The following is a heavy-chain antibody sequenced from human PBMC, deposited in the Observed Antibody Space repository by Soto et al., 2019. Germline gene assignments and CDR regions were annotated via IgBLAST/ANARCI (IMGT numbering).Heavy chain of an antibody. CDR1: GFTFSGSA. J-gene: IGHJ5*02. CDR2: IRSKANSYAT. V-gene: IGHV3-73*01. Sequence: EVQLVESGGGLVQPGGSLKLSCAASGFTFSGSAMHWVRQASGKGLEWVGRIRSKANSYATAYAASVKCRFTISRDDLKNTAYLQMNSLKTEDTAVYYCTRHSGYDFWSGYYDTGSSFDPWGQGTLVTVSS. CDR3: TRHSGYDFWSGYYDTGSSFDP. D-gene: IGHD3-3*01.